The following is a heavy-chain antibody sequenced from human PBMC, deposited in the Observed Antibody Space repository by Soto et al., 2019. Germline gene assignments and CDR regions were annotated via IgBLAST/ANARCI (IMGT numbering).Heavy chain of an antibody. CDR1: GFTFNTYA. CDR3: AKGFIVVVTAIRPDDNFDV. J-gene: IGHJ3*01. V-gene: IGHV3-23*01. Sequence: SGGSLRLSCAASGFTFNTYAMNWVRQVPGKGFEWVASISGGGGSTYYADSVKGRFTISRDTSKNTLYLQMNSLSAEDTAVYYCAKGFIVVVTAIRPDDNFDVWGQGTMVTVSS. D-gene: IGHD2-21*02. CDR2: ISGGGGST.